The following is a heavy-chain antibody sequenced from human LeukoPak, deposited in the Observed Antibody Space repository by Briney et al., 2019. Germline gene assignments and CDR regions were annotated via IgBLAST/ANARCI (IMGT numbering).Heavy chain of an antibody. Sequence: PGGSLRLSCAASGFTFSSYSMNWVRQAPGKGLEWVSYISSSSSTIYYADSVKGRFTISRDNAKNSLYLQMNSLRDEDTAVYYCARDSGSSWVNYYYYGMDVWGQGTTVTVSS. J-gene: IGHJ6*02. D-gene: IGHD6-13*01. CDR2: ISSSSSTI. V-gene: IGHV3-48*02. CDR1: GFTFSSYS. CDR3: ARDSGSSWVNYYYYGMDV.